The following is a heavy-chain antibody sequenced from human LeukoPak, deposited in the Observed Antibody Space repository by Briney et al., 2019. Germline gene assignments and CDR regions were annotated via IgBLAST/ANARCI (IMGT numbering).Heavy chain of an antibody. CDR3: VRDAPKDFVWGSYRRYFDL. V-gene: IGHV3-11*05. J-gene: IGHJ4*02. D-gene: IGHD3-16*02. Sequence: GGSLRLSCTASGFTFSDHYMSWVRQARGKGLQWVSYITSSGAYTNYADSVRGRFTISRDNANNSLHLHMNSLSTEDTAVYFCVRDAPKDFVWGSYRRYFDLWGQGVLVTVSS. CDR2: ITSSGAYT. CDR1: GFTFSDHY.